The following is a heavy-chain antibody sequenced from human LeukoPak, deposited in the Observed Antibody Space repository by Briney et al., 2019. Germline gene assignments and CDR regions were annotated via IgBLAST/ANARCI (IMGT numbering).Heavy chain of an antibody. CDR1: GGSISGYY. CDR2: IYYSGST. Sequence: SETLSLTCTVSGGSISGYYWSWIRQPPGKGLEWIGYIYYSGSTKYNPSLKSRVTISVDASKNQFSLRLSSLTAADTAVYYCARGALDTKTRFDYWGQGTLVTVSS. D-gene: IGHD5-18*01. J-gene: IGHJ4*02. CDR3: ARGALDTKTRFDY. V-gene: IGHV4-59*01.